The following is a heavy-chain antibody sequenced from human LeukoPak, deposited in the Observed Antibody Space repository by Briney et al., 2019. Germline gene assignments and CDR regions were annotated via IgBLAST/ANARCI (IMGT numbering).Heavy chain of an antibody. V-gene: IGHV3-48*01. Sequence: GGSLRLSCAVSGFTFSSYSMNWVRQAPGKGLEWVSYISSSSSTMYYADSVKGRFTISRDNAKNSLYLQMNSLRAEDTAVYYCARGPRFDPWGQGTLVTVSS. CDR2: ISSSSSTM. J-gene: IGHJ5*02. CDR3: ARGPRFDP. CDR1: GFTFSSYS.